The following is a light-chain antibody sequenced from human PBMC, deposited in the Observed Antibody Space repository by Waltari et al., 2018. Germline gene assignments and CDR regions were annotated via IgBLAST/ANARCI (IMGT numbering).Light chain of an antibody. V-gene: IGKV3-20*01. Sequence: EIVLTQPPGTLSLSPGEGAALSCRASQTISSISLTWYQQKPGQAPSLLIYGTSSRATGIPDRFSGSGSGTDFTLTIRRLDPEDFAVYYCQQYDGSTVTFGGGTKVEVK. J-gene: IGKJ4*01. CDR1: QTISSIS. CDR3: QQYDGSTVT. CDR2: GTS.